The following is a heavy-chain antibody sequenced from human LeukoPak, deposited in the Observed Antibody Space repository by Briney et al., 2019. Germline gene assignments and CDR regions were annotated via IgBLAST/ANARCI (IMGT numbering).Heavy chain of an antibody. CDR3: ARLTSSSWYIQH. D-gene: IGHD6-13*01. J-gene: IGHJ1*01. CDR1: GYSISSGYY. Sequence: SETLSLTCAVSGYSISSGYYRGWLRQPPRERLGGFGSSYRSESTYYNPPLSSRVTISVDTSKNQFSLKLSSVTAADTGVYYCARLTSSSWYIQHWGQGTLVTVSS. CDR2: SYRSEST. V-gene: IGHV4-38-2*01.